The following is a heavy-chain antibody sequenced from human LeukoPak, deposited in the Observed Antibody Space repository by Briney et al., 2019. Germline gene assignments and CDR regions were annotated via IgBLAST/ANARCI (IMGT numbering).Heavy chain of an antibody. J-gene: IGHJ4*02. CDR3: AKDLLLTTVTTP. D-gene: IGHD4-17*01. CDR2: ISGSGGST. V-gene: IGHV3-23*01. CDR1: GFTFDDYG. Sequence: GGSLRLSCAASGFTFDDYGMSWVRQAPGKGLAWVSAISGSGGSTYYADSVKGRFTISRDNSKNTLYLQMNSLRAEDTAVYYCAKDLLLTTVTTPGGQGTLVTVSS.